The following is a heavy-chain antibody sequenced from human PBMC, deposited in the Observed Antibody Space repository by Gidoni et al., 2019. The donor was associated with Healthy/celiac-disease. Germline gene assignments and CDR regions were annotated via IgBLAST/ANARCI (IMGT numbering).Heavy chain of an antibody. CDR1: GFTFRSYG. D-gene: IGHD3-10*01. Sequence: QVQLVESGGGVVQPGRSLSLSCAASGFTFRSYGMHWVRQAPGKGLEWVAVIWYDGSNKYYADSVKGRLTISRDNSKNTLYLQMNSLRAEDTAVYYCARELGGSGSYSPIDYWGQGTLVTVSS. J-gene: IGHJ4*02. CDR3: ARELGGSGSYSPIDY. CDR2: IWYDGSNK. V-gene: IGHV3-33*01.